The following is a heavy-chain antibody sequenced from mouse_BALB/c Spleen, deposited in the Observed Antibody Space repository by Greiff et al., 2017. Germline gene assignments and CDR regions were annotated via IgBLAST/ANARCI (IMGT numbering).Heavy chain of an antibody. Sequence: EVHLVESGPGLVKPSQSLSLTCTVTGYSITSDYAWNWIRQFPGNKLEWMGYISYSGSTSYNPSLKSRISITRDTSKNQFFLQLNSVTTEDTATYYCARRDHYYGSSYEFMDYWGQGTSVTVSS. J-gene: IGHJ4*01. CDR3: ARRDHYYGSSYEFMDY. CDR1: GYSITSDYA. D-gene: IGHD1-1*01. CDR2: ISYSGST. V-gene: IGHV3-2*02.